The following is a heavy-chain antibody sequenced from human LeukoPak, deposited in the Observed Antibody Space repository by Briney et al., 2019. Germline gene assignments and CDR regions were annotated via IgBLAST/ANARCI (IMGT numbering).Heavy chain of an antibody. CDR3: ARQLQYSYGPFYYYYYMDV. Sequence: GESLKISCKGSGYSFTSYWIGWVRQMPGKGLEWMGIIYPGDSDTRYSPSFQAQVTISADKSISTAYLQWSSLKASDTAMYYCARQLQYSYGPFYYYYYMDVWGKGTTVTISS. J-gene: IGHJ6*03. CDR1: GYSFTSYW. D-gene: IGHD5-18*01. V-gene: IGHV5-51*01. CDR2: IYPGDSDT.